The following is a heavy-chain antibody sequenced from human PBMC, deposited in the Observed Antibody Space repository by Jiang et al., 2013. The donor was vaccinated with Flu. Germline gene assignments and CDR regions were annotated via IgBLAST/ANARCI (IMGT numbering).Heavy chain of an antibody. J-gene: IGHJ6*02. CDR3: ASVGQGSRILTSQSPNFYGMDV. Sequence: GAEVKKPGASVKVSCKASGYTFTSYGISWVRQAPGQGLEWMGWISAYNGNTNYAQKLQGRVTMTTDTSTSTAYMELSSLRSEDTAVYYCASVGQGSRILTSQSPNFYGMDVWGQGTTVTVSS. V-gene: IGHV1-18*01. D-gene: IGHD3-9*01. CDR2: ISAYNGNT. CDR1: GYTFTSYG.